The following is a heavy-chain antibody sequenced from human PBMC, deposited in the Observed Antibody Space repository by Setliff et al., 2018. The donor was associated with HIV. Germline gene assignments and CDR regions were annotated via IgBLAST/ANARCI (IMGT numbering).Heavy chain of an antibody. J-gene: IGHJ3*02. V-gene: IGHV4-61*05. Sequence: PSETLSLTCTVSGGSISSSSYYWSWIRQPPGKGLEWIGYIYYSGSTNYNPSLKSRVTISVDTSKNQFSLKLSSVTAADTAVYYCARLNSGLNAFDIWGQGTMVTVSS. CDR3: ARLNSGLNAFDI. CDR2: IYYSGST. CDR1: GGSISSSSYY. D-gene: IGHD3-22*01.